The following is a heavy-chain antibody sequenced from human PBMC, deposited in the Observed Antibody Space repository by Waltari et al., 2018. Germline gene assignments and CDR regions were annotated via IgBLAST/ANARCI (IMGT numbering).Heavy chain of an antibody. CDR1: GGTFSSYA. D-gene: IGHD5-18*01. J-gene: IGHJ4*02. Sequence: QVQLVQSGAEVKKPGSSVKVSCKASGGTFSSYAISWVRQAPGQGLVWMGWVIPIFGTANYAQKFQGRGTSTADKSTSTAYMELSSLRSEDTAVYYCARLWLTGRFSDYWGQGTLVTVSS. CDR2: VIPIFGTA. CDR3: ARLWLTGRFSDY. V-gene: IGHV1-69*14.